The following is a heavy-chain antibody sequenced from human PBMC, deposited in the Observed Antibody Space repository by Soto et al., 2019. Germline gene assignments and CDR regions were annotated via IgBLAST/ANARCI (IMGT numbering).Heavy chain of an antibody. CDR3: ARGQRFSDWFDP. V-gene: IGHV4-4*07. Sequence: PSETLSLTCTISGGAIGSHYWTRIRQPAGKGLEWIGRIYSSGSTQYNPSLQSRVTMSLDTSKNQFSLRLESVTAADTAVYYCARGQRFSDWFDPWGQGTLVAVSS. CDR1: GGAIGSHY. J-gene: IGHJ5*02. CDR2: IYSSGST. D-gene: IGHD3-3*01.